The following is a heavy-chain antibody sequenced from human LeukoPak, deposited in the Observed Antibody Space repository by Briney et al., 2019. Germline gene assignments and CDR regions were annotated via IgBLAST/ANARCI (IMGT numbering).Heavy chain of an antibody. V-gene: IGHV4-39*07. J-gene: IGHJ6*03. Sequence: PSETLSLTCTVSGGSISSSSYYWGWIRQPPGKGLEWIGSIYYSGSTYYNPSHKSRVTISVDTSKNQFSLKLSSVTAADTAVYYCARKKGDYGSGSYYYYYYYYMDVWGKGTTVTISS. CDR3: ARKKGDYGSGSYYYYYYYYMDV. D-gene: IGHD3-10*01. CDR2: IYYSGST. CDR1: GGSISSSSYY.